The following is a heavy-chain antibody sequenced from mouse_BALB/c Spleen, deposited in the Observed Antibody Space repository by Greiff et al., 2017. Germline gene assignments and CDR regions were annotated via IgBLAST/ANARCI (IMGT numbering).Heavy chain of an antibody. CDR2: INPGSGGT. D-gene: IGHD1-2*01. CDR3: ASTASYFDV. V-gene: IGHV1-54*01. J-gene: IGHJ1*01. Sequence: VQLQQPGAELVRPGTSVKVSCKASGYAFTNYLIEWVKQRPGQGLEWIGVINPGSGGTNYNEKFKGKATLTADTSSSTAYMQLSSLTSDDSAVCFCASTASYFDVWGAGTTVTVSS. CDR1: GYAFTNYL.